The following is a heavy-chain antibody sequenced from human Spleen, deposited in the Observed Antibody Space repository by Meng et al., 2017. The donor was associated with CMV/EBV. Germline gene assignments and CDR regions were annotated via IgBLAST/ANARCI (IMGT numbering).Heavy chain of an antibody. V-gene: IGHV3-23*01. CDR1: GFTFSTYT. CDR3: ANQLHVVGAWVFDY. J-gene: IGHJ4*02. D-gene: IGHD2-15*01. CDR2: ISGSGGST. Sequence: ETLSLTCAASGFTFSTYTFHWVRQAPGKGLEWVSAISGSGGSTYYADSVKGRFTISRDNSKNTLYLQMNSLRAEDTAVYYCANQLHVVGAWVFDYWGQGTLVTVSS.